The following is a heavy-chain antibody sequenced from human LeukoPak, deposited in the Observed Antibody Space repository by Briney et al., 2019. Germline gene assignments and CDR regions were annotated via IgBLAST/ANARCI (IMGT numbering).Heavy chain of an antibody. CDR3: ARDHYYGSGSFDY. CDR2: ISSSNTI. V-gene: IGHV3-48*03. CDR1: GFTFSSYE. Sequence: GGSLRLSCAASGFTFSSYEMNWVRQAPGKGLEWISYISSSNTIYYADSVKGRFTISRDNANNSLYLQMNSLRAEDTAVYYCARDHYYGSGSFDYWGQGTLATVSS. D-gene: IGHD3-10*01. J-gene: IGHJ4*02.